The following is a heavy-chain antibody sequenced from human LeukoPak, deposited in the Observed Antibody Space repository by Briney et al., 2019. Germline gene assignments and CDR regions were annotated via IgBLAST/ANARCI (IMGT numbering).Heavy chain of an antibody. V-gene: IGHV1-69*05. D-gene: IGHD1-26*01. J-gene: IGHJ6*03. CDR3: ARDAVYSEAWYYYMDV. CDR2: IILSFGTT. CDR1: GGTFSSYA. Sequence: SVKVSCNASGGTFSSYAISWVRQAPGQGLEWMGRIILSFGTTNYAQKFQGKVTITTDESTSTAYMELSSLRSEDTVVYYCARDAVYSEAWYYYMDVWGKGTTVTVSS.